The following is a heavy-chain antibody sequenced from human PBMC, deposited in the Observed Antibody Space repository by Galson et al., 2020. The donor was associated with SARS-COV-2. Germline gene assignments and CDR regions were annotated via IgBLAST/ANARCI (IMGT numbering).Heavy chain of an antibody. V-gene: IGHV1-24*01. CDR3: ATAPSIRGVITSYYYYYGMDV. CDR2: FDPEDGET. D-gene: IGHD3-10*01. Sequence: ASVKVSCKVSGYTLTELSMHWVRQAPGKGLEWMGGFDPEDGETIYAQKFQARVTMTEDTSTDTDYMALSSLRSEDTAVYYCATAPSIRGVITSYYYYYGMDVWGQGTTVTVSS. J-gene: IGHJ6*02. CDR1: GYTLTELS.